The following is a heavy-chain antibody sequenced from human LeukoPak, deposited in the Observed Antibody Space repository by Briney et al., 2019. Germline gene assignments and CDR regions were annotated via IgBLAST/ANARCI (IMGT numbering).Heavy chain of an antibody. CDR3: AKEEQLVRFNWFDP. D-gene: IGHD6-13*01. J-gene: IGHJ5*02. CDR1: GFTFSSYA. CDR2: ISGSGGST. Sequence: GGSLRLSCAASGFTFSSYAMSWVRQAPGKGPEWVSAISGSGGSTYYADSVKGRFAISRDNSKNTLYLQMNSLRAEDTAVYYCAKEEQLVRFNWFDPWGQGTLVTVSS. V-gene: IGHV3-23*01.